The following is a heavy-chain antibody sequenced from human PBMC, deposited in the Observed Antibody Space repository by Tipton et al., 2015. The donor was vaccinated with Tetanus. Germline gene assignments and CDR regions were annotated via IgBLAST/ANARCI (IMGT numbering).Heavy chain of an antibody. V-gene: IGHV4-34*01. J-gene: IGHJ5*02. D-gene: IGHD2-2*01. CDR3: ARAGQRSTSWHYWFDP. Sequence: TLSLTCAVYVGSFSGYYWSWIRQPPGKGPEWIGEINHSGGTNYNPSLKSRVTISIDTSKNQFSLKLNSVIAADTAVYYCARAGQRSTSWHYWFDPWGQGTLVTVSS. CDR2: INHSGGT. CDR1: VGSFSGYY.